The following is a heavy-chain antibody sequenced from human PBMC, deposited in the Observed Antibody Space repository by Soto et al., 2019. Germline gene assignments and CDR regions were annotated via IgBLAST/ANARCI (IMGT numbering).Heavy chain of an antibody. Sequence: QVQLVQSGAEVKKPGASVKVSCKASGYTFTAYYIHWVRQAPGQGLEWMGWMNPASGCTDCAQKFQGRVTMTRDTSIRTAYMELTGLTSDDTAAYYCERRSVLSSSCLLGDHWVQGTLGTVS. CDR2: MNPASGCT. CDR3: ERRSVLSSSCLLGDH. V-gene: IGHV1-2*02. D-gene: IGHD6-13*01. CDR1: GYTFTAYY. J-gene: IGHJ4*02.